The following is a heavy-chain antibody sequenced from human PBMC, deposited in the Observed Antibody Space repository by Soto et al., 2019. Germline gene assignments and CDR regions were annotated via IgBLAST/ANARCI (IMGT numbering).Heavy chain of an antibody. CDR2: ISDSGGST. Sequence: EVQLLESGGDLVEPGGSLRLSCAASGFTFSNYAMNWVRQAPGKGLEWVSGISDSGGSTYYADSVKGRFTISRDNSKNTLYLQMNSRRVDDTALYCCANRCTYWGQGTLVTVSS. CDR3: ANRCTY. CDR1: GFTFSNYA. D-gene: IGHD2-8*01. V-gene: IGHV3-23*01. J-gene: IGHJ4*02.